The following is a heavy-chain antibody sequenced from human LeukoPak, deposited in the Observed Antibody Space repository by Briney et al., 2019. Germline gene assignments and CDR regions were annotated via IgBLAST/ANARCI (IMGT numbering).Heavy chain of an antibody. Sequence: SETLSLTCTVYGGSFSGYYWSWIRQPPGKGLEWIGEINHSGSTNYNPSLKSRVTISVDTSKNQFSLKLSSVTAADTAVYYCARDAFDIWGQGTMVTVSS. J-gene: IGHJ3*02. CDR1: GGSFSGYY. CDR2: INHSGST. V-gene: IGHV4-34*01. CDR3: ARDAFDI.